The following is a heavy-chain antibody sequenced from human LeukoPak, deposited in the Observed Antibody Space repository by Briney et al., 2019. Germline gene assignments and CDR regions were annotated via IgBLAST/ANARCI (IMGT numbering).Heavy chain of an antibody. V-gene: IGHV3-23*01. CDR2: ISGPTT. CDR3: AKSVYHSGNY. D-gene: IGHD3-10*01. J-gene: IGHJ4*02. Sequence: GSVRLSCAASGFTISTYGMSWVRQAPGKGLEWVSSISGPTTYYADSVKGRFTISRDTSKNSVYLQMNSLRAEDTAVYYCAKSVYHSGNYWGQGTLVTVSS. CDR1: GFTISTYG.